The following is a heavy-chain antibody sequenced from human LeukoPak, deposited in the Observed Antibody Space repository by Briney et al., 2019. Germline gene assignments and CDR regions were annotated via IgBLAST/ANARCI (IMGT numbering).Heavy chain of an antibody. CDR2: ITGSGDTT. CDR3: AKWGDYDILTGYYVSDF. CDR1: GFIFRNHA. Sequence: GGSLRLSCAASGFIFRNHAMSWVRQAPGKGLEWVSAITGSGDTTYYADSVKGRFTTSRDNSKNTLYVEMNTLRAEDTAVYYCAKWGDYDILTGYYVSDFWGQGTLVTVSS. J-gene: IGHJ4*02. V-gene: IGHV3-23*01. D-gene: IGHD3-9*01.